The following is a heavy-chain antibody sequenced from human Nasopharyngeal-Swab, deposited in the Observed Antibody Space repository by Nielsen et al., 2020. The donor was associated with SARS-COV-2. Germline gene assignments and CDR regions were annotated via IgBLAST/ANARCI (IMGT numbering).Heavy chain of an antibody. Sequence: VRQAPGKGLEWVAVISYDGSNKYYADSVKGRFTIPRDNSKNTLYLQMNSLRAEDTAVYYCAKSGSGYSVDYWGQGTLVTVSS. D-gene: IGHD3-22*01. CDR3: AKSGSGYSVDY. CDR2: ISYDGSNK. J-gene: IGHJ4*02. V-gene: IGHV3-30*18.